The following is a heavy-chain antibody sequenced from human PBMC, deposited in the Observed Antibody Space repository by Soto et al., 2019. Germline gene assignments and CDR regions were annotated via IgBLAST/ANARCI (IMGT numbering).Heavy chain of an antibody. Sequence: ASGKVSCKASGYTFTSYGISWVRQAPGQGLEWLGRINPKSGGTSTAQKFQGWVTMTRDRSISTVYMELTRLRSDDTAVYFCARGHSTDCSNGVCSFFYNHEMDVWGQGTTVTVSS. J-gene: IGHJ6*02. CDR2: INPKSGGT. D-gene: IGHD2-8*01. CDR1: GYTFTSYG. CDR3: ARGHSTDCSNGVCSFFYNHEMDV. V-gene: IGHV1-2*04.